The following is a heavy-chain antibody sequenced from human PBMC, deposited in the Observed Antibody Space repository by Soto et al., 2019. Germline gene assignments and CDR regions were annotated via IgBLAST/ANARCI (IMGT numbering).Heavy chain of an antibody. J-gene: IGHJ1*01. CDR2: ISTSGTSI. Sequence: GGSLRLCCAASGFTFSDYYMSWIRQVPGKGLEWVSYISTSGTSINYADSVKGRFTISRDNAKNSLYLQMNSLRDEDTAVYYCARASRDSSSWPPEYFQHWGQGTLVTVSS. V-gene: IGHV3-11*01. D-gene: IGHD6-13*01. CDR3: ARASRDSSSWPPEYFQH. CDR1: GFTFSDYY.